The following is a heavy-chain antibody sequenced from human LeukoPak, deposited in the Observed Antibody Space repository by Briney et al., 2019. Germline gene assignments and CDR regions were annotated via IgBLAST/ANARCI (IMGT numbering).Heavy chain of an antibody. J-gene: IGHJ4*02. CDR1: GFIFTNYF. D-gene: IGHD6-19*01. V-gene: IGHV3-7*01. Sequence: GGSLRLSCAASGFIFTNYFMSWVRQAPGKGLEWVASIKHDGSEKYYVDSVRGRFTISRDNTMNSLYPQMSSLRVEDTAVYYCVSGRDSGYWGQGTLVIVSS. CDR2: IKHDGSEK. CDR3: VSGRDSGY.